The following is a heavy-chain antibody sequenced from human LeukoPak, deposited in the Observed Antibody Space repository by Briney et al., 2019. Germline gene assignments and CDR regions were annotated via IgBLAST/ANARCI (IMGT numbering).Heavy chain of an antibody. CDR2: IYSGGST. CDR1: GFTVSSNY. Sequence: PGGSLRLSCAASGFTVSSNYMSWVRQAPGKGLEWVSVIYSGGSTYYADSVKGRFTISRDNSKNTLYLQMNSLRAEDTAVYYCASMVRGVTNFDYWGQGTLVTVSS. CDR3: ASMVRGVTNFDY. D-gene: IGHD3-10*01. J-gene: IGHJ4*02. V-gene: IGHV3-66*01.